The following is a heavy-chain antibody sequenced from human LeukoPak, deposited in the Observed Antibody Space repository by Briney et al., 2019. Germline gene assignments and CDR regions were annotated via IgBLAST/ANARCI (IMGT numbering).Heavy chain of an antibody. D-gene: IGHD2-15*01. Sequence: ASVKVSCKASGYTFTSYDINWVRQATGQGLEWMGWMNPNSGNTGYAQKFQGRVTITRNTSISTAYMELSSLRSEDTAVYYCARAVAYCSGGSCYSTRFDPWGQGTLVTVSS. CDR1: GYTFTSYD. CDR2: MNPNSGNT. CDR3: ARAVAYCSGGSCYSTRFDP. V-gene: IGHV1-8*03. J-gene: IGHJ5*02.